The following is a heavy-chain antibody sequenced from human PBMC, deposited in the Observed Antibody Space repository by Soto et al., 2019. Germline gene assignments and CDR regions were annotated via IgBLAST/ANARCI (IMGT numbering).Heavy chain of an antibody. J-gene: IGHJ6*02. Sequence: QVQLVQSGAEVKKPGASVKVSCKASGYTFTSYDINWVRQATGQGLEWMGWMNPNSANTGYAQKLQGRVTVTRNNSISPAYMELSSLRSEDQAVDYWAREGVRGMDVWGQGTTVTVSS. V-gene: IGHV1-8*01. D-gene: IGHD3-16*01. CDR2: MNPNSANT. CDR1: GYTFTSYD. CDR3: AREGVRGMDV.